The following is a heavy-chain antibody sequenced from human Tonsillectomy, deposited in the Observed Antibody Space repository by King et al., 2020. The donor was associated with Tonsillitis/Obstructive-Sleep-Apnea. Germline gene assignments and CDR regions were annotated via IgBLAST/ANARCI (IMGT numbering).Heavy chain of an antibody. J-gene: IGHJ4*02. D-gene: IGHD2-21*02. CDR3: ASGDMVVVTAIGGIYFDY. Sequence: VQLQQWGAGLLKPSETLSLTCAVYGGSFSGYYWSWIRQPPGKGLEWIGEINHSGSTNYNPSLKSRVTISVDTSKNQFSLKLSSVTAADTAVYYCASGDMVVVTAIGGIYFDYWGQGTLVSVSS. CDR1: GGSFSGYY. V-gene: IGHV4-34*01. CDR2: INHSGST.